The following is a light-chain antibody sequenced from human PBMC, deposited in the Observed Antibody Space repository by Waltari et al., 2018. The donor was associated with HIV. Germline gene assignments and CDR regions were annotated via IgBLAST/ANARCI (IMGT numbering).Light chain of an antibody. V-gene: IGLV2-14*01. Sequence: QSAMTQPPSVSVSPGQSIPISCTVTSSDVGGYHYVSWYQHHPGKAPKLFLYEVSNRPSGVSNRFSGSKSGNTASLIISGLQAEDEADYYCSSYTSSSTLAVFGGGTKLTVL. CDR1: SSDVGGYHY. J-gene: IGLJ2*01. CDR3: SSYTSSSTLAV. CDR2: EVS.